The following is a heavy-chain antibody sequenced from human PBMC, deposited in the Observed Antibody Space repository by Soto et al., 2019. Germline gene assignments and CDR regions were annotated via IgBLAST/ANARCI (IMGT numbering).Heavy chain of an antibody. D-gene: IGHD3-3*01. Sequence: PSETLSLTCTFSVGSISSYYWSCIRHPPGKGLEWIGYIYYSGSTNYNPSLKSRVNISVDTSKNQFSLKLSSVTAADTAVYYCARGGGGITIFGVVNHNWFEPLGQGTLVIVS. CDR2: IYYSGST. J-gene: IGHJ5*02. CDR3: ARGGGGITIFGVVNHNWFEP. CDR1: VGSISSYY. V-gene: IGHV4-59*01.